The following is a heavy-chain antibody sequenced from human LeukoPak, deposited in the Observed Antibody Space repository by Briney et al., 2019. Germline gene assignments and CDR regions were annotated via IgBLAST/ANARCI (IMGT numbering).Heavy chain of an antibody. CDR1: GGSFSGYY. CDR2: INHSGST. D-gene: IGHD1-26*01. CDR3: ARHTVGATEPHDAFDI. Sequence: SETLSLTCAVYGGSFSGYYWSWIRQPPGKGLEWIGEINHSGSTNYNPSLKSRVTISVDTSKNQFSLKLSSVTAADTAVYYCARHTVGATEPHDAFDIWGQGTMVTVSS. J-gene: IGHJ3*02. V-gene: IGHV4-34*01.